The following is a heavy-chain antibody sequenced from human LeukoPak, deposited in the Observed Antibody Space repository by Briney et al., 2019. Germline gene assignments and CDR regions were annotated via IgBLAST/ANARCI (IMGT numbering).Heavy chain of an antibody. Sequence: SETLSLTCAVPGGSISSGGYSGSWIRQPPGKGLEWIGYIYHSGSTYYNPSLKSRVTISVDRSKNQFSLKLSSVTAADTAVYYCARGGTTSLSGSFDYWGQGTLVTVSS. J-gene: IGHJ4*02. CDR2: IYHSGST. D-gene: IGHD1-7*01. V-gene: IGHV4-30-2*01. CDR1: GGSISSGGYS. CDR3: ARGGTTSLSGSFDY.